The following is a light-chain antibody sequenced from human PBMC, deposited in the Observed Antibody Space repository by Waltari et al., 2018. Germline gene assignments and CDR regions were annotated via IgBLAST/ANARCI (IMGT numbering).Light chain of an antibody. V-gene: IGKV1-6*01. J-gene: IGKJ2*01. CDR3: LQDYTYPYT. Sequence: AIQMTQSPSSLSASVGDRVTITCRASQGIGNDLGWYQQKPGKAPKLLIYAASSLQSGVPSRFSGSASGTDFTLTISSLQPEDCATYYCLQDYTYPYTFGQGTKLEIK. CDR1: QGIGND. CDR2: AAS.